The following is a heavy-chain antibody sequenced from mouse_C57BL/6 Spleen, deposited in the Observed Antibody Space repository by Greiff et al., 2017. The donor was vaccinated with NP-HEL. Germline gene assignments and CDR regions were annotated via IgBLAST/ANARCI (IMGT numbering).Heavy chain of an antibody. CDR2: IYPGDGDT. J-gene: IGHJ2*01. CDR1: GYAFSSSW. CDR3: AREGITTGFDY. Sequence: QVQLKQSGPELVKPGASVKISCKASGYAFSSSWMNWVKQRPGKGLEWIGRIYPGDGDTNYNGKFKGKVTLTADKSSSTAYMQLSSLTSEDSAVYFCAREGITTGFDYWGQGTTLTVSS. D-gene: IGHD1-2*01. V-gene: IGHV1-82*01.